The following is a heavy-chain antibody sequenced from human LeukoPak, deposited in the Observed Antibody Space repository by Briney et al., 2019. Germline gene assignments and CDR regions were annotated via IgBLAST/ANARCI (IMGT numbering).Heavy chain of an antibody. V-gene: IGHV1-18*01. Sequence: ASVKVSCKASGYSFTSYGFNWVRQAPGQGLEWMGWISGYNGNTEYTQKFQGRVAMTRDTSTSTAYMEPRSLRSDDTAVYYCARGLSCSGNTCYAAHFDSWGQGTLVTVSS. J-gene: IGHJ4*02. D-gene: IGHD2-15*01. CDR1: GYSFTSYG. CDR3: ARGLSCSGNTCYAAHFDS. CDR2: ISGYNGNT.